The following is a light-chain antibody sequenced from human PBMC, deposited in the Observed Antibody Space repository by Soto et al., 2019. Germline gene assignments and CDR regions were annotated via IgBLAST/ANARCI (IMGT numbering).Light chain of an antibody. Sequence: QSALTQPRSVSGSPGQSVTISCTGTSSDVGAYNYASWYQQHPGKAPKLMTYDVSKRPSGVPDRFSGSKSGNTASLTISGLQAEDEADYYCCSYADNYSYVFGTGTKVTVL. CDR3: CSYADNYSYV. CDR2: DVS. J-gene: IGLJ1*01. V-gene: IGLV2-11*01. CDR1: SSDVGAYNY.